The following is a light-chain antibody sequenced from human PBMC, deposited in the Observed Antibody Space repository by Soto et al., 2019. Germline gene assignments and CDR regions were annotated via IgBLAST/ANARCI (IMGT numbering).Light chain of an antibody. CDR1: QSISSW. J-gene: IGKJ5*01. CDR3: QQYVNLPLT. Sequence: DIQMTQSPSTLSASVGDRVTITCRASQSISSWLAWYQQKPGKAPKLLIYDASSLESGVPSRFSGSGSGTEFTLTISSLQPDDFATYYCQQYVNLPLTFGQGTRLEI. CDR2: DAS. V-gene: IGKV1-5*01.